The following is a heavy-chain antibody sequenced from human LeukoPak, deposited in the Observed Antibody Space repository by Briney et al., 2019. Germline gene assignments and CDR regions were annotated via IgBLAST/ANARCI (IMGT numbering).Heavy chain of an antibody. D-gene: IGHD3-16*01. V-gene: IGHV1-2*02. CDR1: GYTFTGSY. CDR3: ARDRSLGFDY. CDR2: VNPNSGDT. J-gene: IGHJ4*02. Sequence: EASVKVSCKASGYTFTGSYLHWVRQAPGQGLEWMGWVNPNSGDTNYAQKFQGRVTMTRDTSISTAYMQLSRLRSDDTAVYFCARDRSLGFDYWGQGTLVTVSS.